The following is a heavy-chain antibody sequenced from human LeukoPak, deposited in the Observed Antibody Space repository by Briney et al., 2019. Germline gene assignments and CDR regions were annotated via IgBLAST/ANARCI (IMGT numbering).Heavy chain of an antibody. J-gene: IGHJ3*02. D-gene: IGHD3-22*01. V-gene: IGHV3-9*01. Sequence: PGGSLRLSCAASGFTFDDHAMYWVRQAPGKGLEWVSGINWDGSRIGYADAVKGRFTISRDSAKKSLYLQMNSLRTEDTALYYCARASYYYDTSGLGAFDIWGQGTLVTVSS. CDR3: ARASYYYDTSGLGAFDI. CDR2: INWDGSRI. CDR1: GFTFDDHA.